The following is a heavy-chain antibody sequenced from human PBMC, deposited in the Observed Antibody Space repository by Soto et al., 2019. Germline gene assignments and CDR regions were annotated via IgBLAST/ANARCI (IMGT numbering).Heavy chain of an antibody. J-gene: IGHJ6*02. CDR1: GGTFSSYA. CDR2: IIPIFGTA. V-gene: IGHV1-69*06. D-gene: IGHD1-1*01. CDR3: ARRPVPLYYYRMDV. Sequence: SVKVSCKASGGTFSSYAISWVRQAPGQGLEWMGGIIPIFGTANYAQKFQGRVTITADKSTSTAYMELSSLRSEDTAVYYCARRPVPLYYYRMDVWGQGTTVTVSS.